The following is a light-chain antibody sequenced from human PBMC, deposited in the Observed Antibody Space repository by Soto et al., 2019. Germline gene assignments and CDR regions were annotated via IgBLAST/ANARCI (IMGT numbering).Light chain of an antibody. J-gene: IGLJ2*01. Sequence: QLVLTQPASVSASPGQSITISCTGTSSDVGSYNLFSWYQQHPGKAPKLMIYEGSKRTSGVSNRFSGSKSGNKASLTISGLQAEDEADYYCCSYAGSIVVFGGGTKLTVL. CDR2: EGS. CDR3: CSYAGSIVV. CDR1: SSDVGSYNL. V-gene: IGLV2-23*01.